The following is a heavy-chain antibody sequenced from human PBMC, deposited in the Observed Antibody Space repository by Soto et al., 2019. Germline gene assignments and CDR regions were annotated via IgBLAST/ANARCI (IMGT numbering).Heavy chain of an antibody. D-gene: IGHD3-3*01. CDR2: IIPIFGTA. Sequence: QVQLVQSGAEVKKPGSSVKVSCKASGGTFSSYAIGWVRQAPGQGLEWMGGIIPIFGTANYAQKFQGRVTITADESTSTAYMELSSLRSEDTAVYYCARVRPGFYDFWSGPYYWGQGTLVTVSS. J-gene: IGHJ4*02. CDR1: GGTFSSYA. CDR3: ARVRPGFYDFWSGPYY. V-gene: IGHV1-69*01.